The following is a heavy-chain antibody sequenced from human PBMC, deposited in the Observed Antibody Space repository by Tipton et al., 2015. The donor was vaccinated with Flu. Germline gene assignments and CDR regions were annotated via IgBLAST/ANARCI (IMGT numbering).Heavy chain of an antibody. CDR1: GGSIRGYY. J-gene: IGHJ4*02. D-gene: IGHD3-10*01. Sequence: TLSLTCTVSGGSIRGYYWNWIRQFPGKGLEWIGSVYYSGGTHHNPSLKSRVSISGDTSKNQFSLKLTYVTAADTAVYFCARIIRITMIRGLRDPYYFDYWGQGMLVTVSS. CDR3: ARIIRITMIRGLRDPYYFDY. V-gene: IGHV4-59*12. CDR2: VYYSGGT.